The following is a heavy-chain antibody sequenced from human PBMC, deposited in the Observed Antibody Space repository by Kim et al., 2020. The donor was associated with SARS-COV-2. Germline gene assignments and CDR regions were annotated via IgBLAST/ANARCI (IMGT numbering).Heavy chain of an antibody. J-gene: IGHJ4*02. CDR1: GFSFSSYS. CDR2: ITSGSSPI. D-gene: IGHD3-10*01. CDR3: AREGRKELDS. Sequence: GGSLRLSCVASGFSFSSYSFNWVRQAPGKGLEWVSHITSGSSPIYYADSVKGRFTISRDDAKNSLYLQMNSLRDEDTAVYYCAREGRKELDSWGQGTLVTVSS. V-gene: IGHV3-48*02.